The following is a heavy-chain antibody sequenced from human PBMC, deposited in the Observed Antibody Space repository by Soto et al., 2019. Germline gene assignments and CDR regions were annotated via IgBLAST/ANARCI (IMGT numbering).Heavy chain of an antibody. V-gene: IGHV3-30-3*01. CDR3: ARGGVD. CDR1: GFTFSSYA. CDR2: ISYDGSNK. J-gene: IGHJ4*02. Sequence: QVQLVESGGGVVQPGRSLRLSCAASGFTFSSYAMHWVRQAPGKGLEWVAVISYDGSNKYYADSVKGRFTISRDNSKNTVNLQRDRLKAGDTAGYYSARGGVDWGQGTLVTVSS. D-gene: IGHD2-15*01.